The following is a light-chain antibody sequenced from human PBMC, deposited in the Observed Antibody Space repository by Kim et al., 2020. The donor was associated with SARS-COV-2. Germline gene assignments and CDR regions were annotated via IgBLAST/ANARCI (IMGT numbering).Light chain of an antibody. V-gene: IGKV1-5*03. CDR3: QQFYTYPIT. J-gene: IGKJ5*01. Sequence: DIQMTQSPSTLSASVGDRVTITCRASQSIYSYLAWYQQKPGNVPKILIYKASTLESGVPSRFSGSESGTEFTLTNSSLQPDDFATYYCQQFYTYPITFGQGTRLEIK. CDR1: QSIYSY. CDR2: KAS.